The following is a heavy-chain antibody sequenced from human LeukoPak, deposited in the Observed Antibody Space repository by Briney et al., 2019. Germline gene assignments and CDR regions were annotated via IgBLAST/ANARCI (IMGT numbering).Heavy chain of an antibody. V-gene: IGHV4-34*01. CDR3: ASHPIYDFWSGYPA. CDR1: GGSFSGYY. Sequence: SETLSLTCAVYGGSFSGYYWSWIRQPPEKGMEWIGEINHSGSTNYNPSLKSRVTISVDTSKNQFPLKLSSVTAADTAVYYCASHPIYDFWSGYPAWGQGTLVTVSS. J-gene: IGHJ5*02. CDR2: INHSGST. D-gene: IGHD3-3*01.